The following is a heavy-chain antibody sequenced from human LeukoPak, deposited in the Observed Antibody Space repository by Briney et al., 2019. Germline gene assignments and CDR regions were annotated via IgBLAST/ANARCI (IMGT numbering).Heavy chain of an antibody. Sequence: PGGSLRLSCEASGFTFSSYSMNWVRLAPGKGLEWVSAISGSGGSTYYADSVKGRFTISRDNSKNTLYLQMNSLRAEDTAVYYCARDGISAAGSLGGYWGQGTLVTVSS. V-gene: IGHV3-23*01. J-gene: IGHJ4*02. CDR3: ARDGISAAGSLGGY. CDR1: GFTFSSYS. D-gene: IGHD6-13*01. CDR2: ISGSGGST.